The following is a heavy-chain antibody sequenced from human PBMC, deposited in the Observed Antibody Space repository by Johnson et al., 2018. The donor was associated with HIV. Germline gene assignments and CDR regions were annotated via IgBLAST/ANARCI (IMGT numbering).Heavy chain of an antibody. D-gene: IGHD3-22*01. CDR2: IISKANSYAT. CDR1: GFTFRGSA. CDR3: RLVEAIWYDSSGPSGAFDI. V-gene: IGHV3-73*02. Sequence: VQLVESGGGFQPGGSLKLSCAASGFTFRGSAMHWVRQASGKGLAWVGRIISKANSYATAYAASVKGRFTISRDDSKNTLYLQINSLKTEDTAVYYCRLVEAIWYDSSGPSGAFDIWGQGTMVTVSS. J-gene: IGHJ3*02.